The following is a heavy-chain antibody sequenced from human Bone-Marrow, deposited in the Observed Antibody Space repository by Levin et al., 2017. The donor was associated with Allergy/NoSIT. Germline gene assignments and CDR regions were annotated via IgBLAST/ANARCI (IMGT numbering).Heavy chain of an antibody. CDR1: GFNLDDYV. V-gene: IGHV3-9*01. CDR3: AASGGHTYGGIDY. D-gene: IGHD5-18*01. CDR2: ISWNSGGM. Sequence: SCSASGFNLDDYVMYWVRQAPGKGLEWVSSISWNSGGMAYADSVKGRFTISRDNAKNSLFLQMNSLRAEDTALYYCAASGGHTYGGIDYWGQGTLVTVSS. J-gene: IGHJ4*02.